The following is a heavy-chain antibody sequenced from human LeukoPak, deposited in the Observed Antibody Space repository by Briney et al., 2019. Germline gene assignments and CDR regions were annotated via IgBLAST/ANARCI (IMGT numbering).Heavy chain of an antibody. CDR2: INPNSGGT. CDR3: ARERGERITMIVVVDGAFDI. D-gene: IGHD3-22*01. Sequence: ASVKVSCKASGYTFTGYYMHWVRQAPGQGLEWMGWINPNSGGTNYAQKFQGRVTMTRDTSISTAYMELSRLRSDDTAVYYCARERGERITMIVVVDGAFDIWGQGTMVTVSS. CDR1: GYTFTGYY. V-gene: IGHV1-2*02. J-gene: IGHJ3*02.